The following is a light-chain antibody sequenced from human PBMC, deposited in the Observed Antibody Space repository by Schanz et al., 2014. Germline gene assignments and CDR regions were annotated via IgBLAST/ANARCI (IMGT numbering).Light chain of an antibody. Sequence: QSALTQPPSASGSPGQSVTISCTGTSSDVGGYNYVSWYQQHPGKAPKLMIYEVSKRPSGVPDLFSGSKSGNTASLTVSGLQSEDEADYYCQSFASSLRHRVFGGGTKLPVL. J-gene: IGLJ3*02. CDR2: EVS. CDR3: QSFASSLRHRV. V-gene: IGLV2-8*01. CDR1: SSDVGGYNY.